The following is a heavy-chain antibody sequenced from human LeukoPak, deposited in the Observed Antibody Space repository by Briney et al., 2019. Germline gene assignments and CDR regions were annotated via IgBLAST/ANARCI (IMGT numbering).Heavy chain of an antibody. V-gene: IGHV4-61*02. Sequence: SSETLSLTCTVSGGSISSGSYYWSWIRQPAGKGLEWIGRIYTSGSTNYNPSLKSRVTMSVDTSKNQFSLKLSSVTAADTAVYYCARDTTTGWEGFDYWGQGTLVTVSS. CDR3: ARDTTTGWEGFDY. J-gene: IGHJ4*02. CDR2: IYTSGST. D-gene: IGHD1-26*01. CDR1: GGSISSGSYY.